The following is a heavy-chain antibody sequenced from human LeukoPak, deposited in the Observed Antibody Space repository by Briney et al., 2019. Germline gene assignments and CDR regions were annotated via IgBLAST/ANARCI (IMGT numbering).Heavy chain of an antibody. D-gene: IGHD3-3*01. CDR3: ARQNLYYDFWSGYSRDYYYMDV. CDR1: GFIFIHFW. CDR2: IRQDGSER. J-gene: IGHJ6*03. Sequence: GGSLRLSCEASGFIFIHFWMSWVRQAPGKGLEWVASIRQDGSERYYVDSVKGRFNISRDNAKNSLYLQVISLRVEDTAIYYCARQNLYYDFWSGYSRDYYYMDVWGKGTTVTVSS. V-gene: IGHV3-7*01.